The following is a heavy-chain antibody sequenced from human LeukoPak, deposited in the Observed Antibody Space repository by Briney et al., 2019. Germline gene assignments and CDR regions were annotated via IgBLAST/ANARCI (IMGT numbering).Heavy chain of an antibody. CDR2: LYSGDNT. V-gene: IGHV3-53*01. CDR1: GFAVSSNC. D-gene: IGHD1-26*01. Sequence: TGGSLRLSCAASGFAVSSNCVSWVRQAPGKGLEWVSFLYSGDNTYYADSVKGRFIISRDNSKNTVYLQMNSLRVEDTAVYYCARGGGSGTVGRTGDYYYYGMDVWGQGTTVTVS. CDR3: ARGGGSGTVGRTGDYYYYGMDV. J-gene: IGHJ6*02.